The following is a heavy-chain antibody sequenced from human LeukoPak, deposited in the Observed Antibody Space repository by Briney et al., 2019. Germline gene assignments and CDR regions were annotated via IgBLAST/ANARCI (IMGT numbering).Heavy chain of an antibody. CDR2: IYYSGST. Sequence: SQTLSLTCTVSGGSISSGGYYWSWIRQHPGKGLEWIGNIYYSGSTYYNPSLKSRVTISVDTSKNQFSLKLSSVTAADTAVYYCARDSYDILTGYSRFDPWGQGTLVTVSS. D-gene: IGHD3-9*01. V-gene: IGHV4-31*03. CDR3: ARDSYDILTGYSRFDP. J-gene: IGHJ5*02. CDR1: GGSISSGGYY.